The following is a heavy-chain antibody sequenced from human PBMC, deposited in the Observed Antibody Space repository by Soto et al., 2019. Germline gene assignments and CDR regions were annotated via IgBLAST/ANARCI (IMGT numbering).Heavy chain of an antibody. D-gene: IGHD3-16*01. Sequence: GGSLRLSCAASGFTFSIYAMTWVRQAPGKGLEWVSSISGSGDKTYYPHSVKGRFTISRDNPKNTLYLQMSSLRAEDTAVYYCAKEYYDGSKSWGQGTMVTVSS. J-gene: IGHJ3*01. V-gene: IGHV3-23*01. CDR3: AKEYYDGSKS. CDR1: GFTFSIYA. CDR2: ISGSGDKT.